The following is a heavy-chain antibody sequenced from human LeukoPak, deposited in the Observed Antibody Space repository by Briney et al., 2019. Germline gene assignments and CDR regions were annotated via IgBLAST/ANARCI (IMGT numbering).Heavy chain of an antibody. CDR3: ARTRLTTQAYYYGKDV. J-gene: IGHJ6*04. Sequence: GGSLRLSCAASGFTFSSYAMHWVRQAPGKGLEWVAVISYDGSNKYYADSVKGRFTISRDNSKNTLYLQMNSLRAEDTAVYYCARTRLTTQAYYYGKDVWGKGTTVTVSS. CDR1: GFTFSSYA. CDR2: ISYDGSNK. D-gene: IGHD4-11*01. V-gene: IGHV3-30*04.